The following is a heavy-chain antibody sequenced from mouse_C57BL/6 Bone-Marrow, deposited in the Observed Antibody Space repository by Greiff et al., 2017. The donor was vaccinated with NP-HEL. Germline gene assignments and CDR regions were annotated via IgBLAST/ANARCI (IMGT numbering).Heavy chain of an antibody. D-gene: IGHD1-1*01. CDR2: INPYNGGT. Sequence: EVQLQQSGPVLVKPGASVKMSCKASGYTFTDYYMNWVKQSHGKSLEWIGVINPYNGGTSYNQKFKGKATLTVDKSSSTAYMELNSLTSEDSAVYYCARRGDYNGSSFDYGDQGTTLTVSS. J-gene: IGHJ2*01. V-gene: IGHV1-19*01. CDR1: GYTFTDYY. CDR3: ARRGDYNGSSFDY.